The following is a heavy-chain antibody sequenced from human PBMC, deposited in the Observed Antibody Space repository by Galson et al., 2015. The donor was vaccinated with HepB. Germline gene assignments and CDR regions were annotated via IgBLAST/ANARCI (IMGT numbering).Heavy chain of an antibody. V-gene: IGHV2-70*01. CDR2: IAWDDDK. D-gene: IGHD3-10*01. CDR3: ARIDRGGNLYFDS. Sequence: PALVKPTQTLTLTCTFSGFSLSTSGMCVSWIRQPPGKALEWLALIAWDDDKYYSTSLKTRLTISKDTSKNQVVLTMTNMDPVDTATYYRARIDRGGNLYFDSWGQVTLVTVSS. CDR1: GFSLSTSGMC. J-gene: IGHJ4*02.